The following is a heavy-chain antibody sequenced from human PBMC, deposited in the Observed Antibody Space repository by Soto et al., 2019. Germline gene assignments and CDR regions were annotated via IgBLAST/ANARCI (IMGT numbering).Heavy chain of an antibody. J-gene: IGHJ4*02. Sequence: QVQLVQSGAEVNKPGSSLKVSCKASGGTFSSYAISWVRQAPGQGLEWMAGIIPIFGTANYALKFQGRVKITADESTKTAYMELSSLRSVDTGVSCCAGFYSSSFLFAYWGQGTLVTVSS. CDR3: AGFYSSSFLFAY. D-gene: IGHD6-6*01. V-gene: IGHV1-69*01. CDR2: IIPIFGTA. CDR1: GGTFSSYA.